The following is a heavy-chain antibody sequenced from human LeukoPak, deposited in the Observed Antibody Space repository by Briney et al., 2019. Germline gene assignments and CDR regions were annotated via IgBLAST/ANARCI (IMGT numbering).Heavy chain of an antibody. Sequence: ASVKVSCKASGYTFTSYVINWVRQATGQGLEWMGWMNPNSGNTGYAQRFQGRVTITRNTSVTTAYMELSSLRSEDTAVYYCARGLVGATIGLVYWGQGTLVTVSS. CDR1: GYTFTSYV. CDR2: MNPNSGNT. V-gene: IGHV1-8*03. D-gene: IGHD1-26*01. J-gene: IGHJ4*02. CDR3: ARGLVGATIGLVY.